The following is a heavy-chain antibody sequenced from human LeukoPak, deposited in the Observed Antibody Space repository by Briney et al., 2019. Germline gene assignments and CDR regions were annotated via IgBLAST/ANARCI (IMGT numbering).Heavy chain of an antibody. J-gene: IGHJ4*02. Sequence: GGSLGLSCAASGFTFSSYGMHWVRQAPGKGLEWVAVISYDGSNKYYADSVKGRFTISRDNSKNTLYLQMNSLRAEDTAVYYCAKGDVDTAMVRGYWGQGTLVTVSS. V-gene: IGHV3-30*18. CDR2: ISYDGSNK. D-gene: IGHD5-18*01. CDR1: GFTFSSYG. CDR3: AKGDVDTAMVRGY.